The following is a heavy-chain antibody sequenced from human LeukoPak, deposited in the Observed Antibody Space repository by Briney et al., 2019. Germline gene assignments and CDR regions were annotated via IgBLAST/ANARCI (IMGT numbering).Heavy chain of an antibody. CDR1: GFTFSSYG. CDR2: IRYDGSNK. D-gene: IGHD3-10*01. Sequence: GGSLRLSCAASGFTFSSYGMHWVRQAPGKGLEWVAFIRYDGSNKYYADSVKGRFTISRDNSKNTLYLQMNSLRAEDTAVYYCARAGFGEHDAFDIWGQGTMVTVSS. CDR3: ARAGFGEHDAFDI. V-gene: IGHV3-30*02. J-gene: IGHJ3*02.